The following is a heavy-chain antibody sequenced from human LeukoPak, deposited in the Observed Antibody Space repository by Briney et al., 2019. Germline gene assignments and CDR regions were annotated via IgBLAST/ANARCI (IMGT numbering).Heavy chain of an antibody. Sequence: GGSLRLSCAASGFTFSSYGMLWVRQAPGKGLEWVAVIWYDGSNKYYADSVKGRFTISRDNSKNTLYLQMNSLRAEDTAVYYCARIKDIVVGGHGAFDIWGQGTMVTVSS. J-gene: IGHJ3*02. D-gene: IGHD2-15*01. CDR1: GFTFSSYG. V-gene: IGHV3-33*01. CDR3: ARIKDIVVGGHGAFDI. CDR2: IWYDGSNK.